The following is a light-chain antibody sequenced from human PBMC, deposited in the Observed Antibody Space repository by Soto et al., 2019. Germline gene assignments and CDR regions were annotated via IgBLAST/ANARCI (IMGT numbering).Light chain of an antibody. CDR2: GTS. V-gene: IGKV3-15*01. J-gene: IGKJ1*01. CDR1: QSVRKN. CDR3: QQFDDWPT. Sequence: EIVLTQSHATLLLSTGESATLXCRASQSVRKNLAWYQQKPGQAPRLLIYGTSNRATGIPDRISGSRSGTEFTLTISSLQSEDFGVYYCQQFDDWPTFGQGTKVDIK.